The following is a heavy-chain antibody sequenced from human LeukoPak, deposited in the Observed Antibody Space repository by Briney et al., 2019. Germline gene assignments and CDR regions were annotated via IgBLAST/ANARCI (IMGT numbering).Heavy chain of an antibody. D-gene: IGHD5-12*01. CDR2: IYYSGSA. CDR3: ARTGVVATSYFFDY. CDR1: GGSISSYY. J-gene: IGHJ4*02. Sequence: SETLSLTCTVSGGSISSYYWSWIRQPPGKGLEWIGFIYYSGSANYNPSLRSRVTMSVDTSKNQFSLKLTSVIAADTAVYYCARTGVVATSYFFDYWGQGILVTVSS. V-gene: IGHV4-59*01.